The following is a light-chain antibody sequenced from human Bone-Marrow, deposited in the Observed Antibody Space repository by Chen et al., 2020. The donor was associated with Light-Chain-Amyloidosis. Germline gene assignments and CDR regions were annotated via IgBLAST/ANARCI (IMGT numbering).Light chain of an antibody. CDR1: ALPTKY. CDR3: QSADSSGTYEVI. CDR2: RDT. Sequence: SYELTQPPSGSVSPGQTARITCSGDALPTKYSYWYQQKPGQAPLLVIHRDTERPSGISERFSGSSSGTTATLTISGVQAEDEADYHCQSADSSGTYEVIFGGGTKLTVL. J-gene: IGLJ2*01. V-gene: IGLV3-25*03.